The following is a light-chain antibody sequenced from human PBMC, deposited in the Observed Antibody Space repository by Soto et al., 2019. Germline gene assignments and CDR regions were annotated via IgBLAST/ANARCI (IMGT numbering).Light chain of an antibody. CDR3: LKYGSSPGWT. J-gene: IGKJ1*01. CDR2: GAS. CDR1: QSVNYY. V-gene: IGKV3-20*01. Sequence: IVLAQSPATLSLSPGERATLSCRASQSVNYYLAWYQQKPGQAPRLLIYGASSRATGIPDRFSGSGSGTDFTLAIGRLDPEDFAVYYCLKYGSSPGWTFGPGTKVDIK.